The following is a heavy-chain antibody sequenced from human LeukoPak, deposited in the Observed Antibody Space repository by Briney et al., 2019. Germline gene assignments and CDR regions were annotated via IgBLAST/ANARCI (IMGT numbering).Heavy chain of an antibody. D-gene: IGHD2-2*01. V-gene: IGHV1-2*02. CDR1: GYTFTGYY. J-gene: IGHJ4*02. Sequence: ASVKVSCKASGYTFTGYYMHWVRQAPGQGLEWMGWINPNSGGTNYAQKFQGRVTMTRDTSISTAYMELSRLRSDDTAVYYCARDGGVVPAAISRQVDYWGQGTLVTVSS. CDR3: ARDGGVVPAAISRQVDY. CDR2: INPNSGGT.